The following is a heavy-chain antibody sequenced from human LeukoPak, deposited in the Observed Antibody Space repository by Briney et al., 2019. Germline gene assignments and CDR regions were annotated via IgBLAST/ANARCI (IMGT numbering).Heavy chain of an antibody. CDR1: GYSFTSNW. V-gene: IGHV5-51*01. CDR3: VSLRDGYNLY. Sequence: GESLKISCKGSGYSFTSNWIGWCARCPGKAWSGWGSSPGDSDTRYNPPFQGQVTISADKSISTAYLQWSSLKASDTAMYYCVSLRDGYNLYWGQGTLVTVSS. J-gene: IGHJ4*02. CDR2: SPGDSDT. D-gene: IGHD5-24*01.